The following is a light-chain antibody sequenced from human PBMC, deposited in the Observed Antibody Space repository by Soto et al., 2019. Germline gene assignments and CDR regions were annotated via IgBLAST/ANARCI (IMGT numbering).Light chain of an antibody. Sequence: DIVMTQSPDSLAVSLGERATINCKSSQTILLSSTKRNTLTWYHQKPGQPPRLLIYWASDREPGVPDRFRGSGSWTDFTLTIICLQTADGAVYYCQQYYSIPYTFGQGTKLAIK. CDR1: QTILLSSTKRNT. J-gene: IGKJ2*01. V-gene: IGKV4-1*01. CDR3: QQYYSIPYT. CDR2: WAS.